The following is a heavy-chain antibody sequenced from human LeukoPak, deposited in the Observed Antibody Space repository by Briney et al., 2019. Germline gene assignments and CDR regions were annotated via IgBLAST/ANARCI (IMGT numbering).Heavy chain of an antibody. Sequence: GGSLRLSCATSGFIFSNYWMSWVRQAPGKGLEWVANIKQDGSEKYYVDSVKGRFTISRDNAKNSLYLQMNNLRAEDTAVYYCARGFSGSGSYSVYWGQGTLVTVSS. CDR2: IKQDGSEK. J-gene: IGHJ4*02. CDR1: GFIFSNYW. CDR3: ARGFSGSGSYSVY. D-gene: IGHD3-10*01. V-gene: IGHV3-7*01.